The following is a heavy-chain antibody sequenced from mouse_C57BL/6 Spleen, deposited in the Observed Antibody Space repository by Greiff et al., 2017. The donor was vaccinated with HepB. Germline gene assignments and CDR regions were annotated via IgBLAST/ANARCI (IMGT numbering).Heavy chain of an antibody. CDR2: INPNNGGT. CDR1: GYTFTDYY. D-gene: IGHD1-2*01. CDR3: ARYYGYYFDY. V-gene: IGHV1-26*01. Sequence: EVKLQESGPELVKPGASVKISCKASGYTFTDYYMNWVKQSHGKSLEWIGDINPNNGGTSYNQKFKGKATLTVDKSSSTAYMELRSLTSEDSAVYYCARYYGYYFDYWGQGTTLTVSS. J-gene: IGHJ2*01.